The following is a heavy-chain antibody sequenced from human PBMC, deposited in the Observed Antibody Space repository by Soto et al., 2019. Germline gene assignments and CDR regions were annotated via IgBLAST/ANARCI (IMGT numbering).Heavy chain of an antibody. CDR2: ISSSSSYI. J-gene: IGHJ6*03. CDR3: ARPGHYYYYYMDV. V-gene: IGHV3-21*01. CDR1: GFTFSSYS. Sequence: EVQLVESGGGLVKPGGSLRLSCAASGFTFSSYSMNWVRQAPGKGLEWVSSISSSSSYIYYADSVKGRFTISRDNAKNSLYLQMNSLRAEDTAGYYCARPGHYYYYYMDVWGKGTTVTVSS.